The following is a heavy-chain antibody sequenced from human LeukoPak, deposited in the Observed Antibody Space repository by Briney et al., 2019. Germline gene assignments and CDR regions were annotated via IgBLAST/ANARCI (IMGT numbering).Heavy chain of an antibody. Sequence: GGSLRLSCAASGFTVSSNYMSWVRQAPGKGLEWVSVIYSGGSTYYADSVKGRFTISRHNSKNRLYLQMNSLRAEDTAVYYCARGVAAKPYDWFDPWGQGTLVTVSS. CDR1: GFTVSSNY. D-gene: IGHD2-15*01. J-gene: IGHJ5*02. CDR2: IYSGGST. V-gene: IGHV3-53*04. CDR3: ARGVAAKPYDWFDP.